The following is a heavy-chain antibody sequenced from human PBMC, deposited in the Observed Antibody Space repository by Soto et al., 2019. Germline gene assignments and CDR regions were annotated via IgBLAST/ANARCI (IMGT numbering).Heavy chain of an antibody. D-gene: IGHD2-2*01. Sequence: ASVKVSCKASGYTFTSYGISWVRQAPGQGLEWMGWISAYNGNTNYAQKLQGRVTMTTDTSTSTAYMELRSLRSDDTAVYYCARDPLQGYCSSTSCYNAEYLDYWGQGTLVTVSS. J-gene: IGHJ4*02. CDR3: ARDPLQGYCSSTSCYNAEYLDY. CDR2: ISAYNGNT. CDR1: GYTFTSYG. V-gene: IGHV1-18*01.